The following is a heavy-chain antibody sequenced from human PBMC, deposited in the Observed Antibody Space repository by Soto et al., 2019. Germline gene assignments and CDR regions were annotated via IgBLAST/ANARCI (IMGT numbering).Heavy chain of an antibody. CDR1: GGSISGYF. Sequence: SETLSLTCTVSGGSISGYFWSWIRQPPRKGPEWIGYIHHTGSTNYNPSLRSRVTISLDTSKNQFSLKLKYVTAADTARYYCAKDRAYSTDYYYGVEVWGQGTTVTVSS. CDR2: IHHTGST. J-gene: IGHJ6*02. V-gene: IGHV4-59*01. D-gene: IGHD3-16*01. CDR3: AKDRAYSTDYYYGVEV.